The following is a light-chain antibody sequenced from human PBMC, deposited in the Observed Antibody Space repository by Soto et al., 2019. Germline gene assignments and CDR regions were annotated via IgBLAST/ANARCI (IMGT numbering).Light chain of an antibody. Sequence: DIQMTQSPSSLSASVGDRVTVTCRASQSISSYLNWYQQKPGKARKLLIYAASTLQSGVPSRFSGSGSGTDFTLTITSLQSEDFATYHCQQSYGTPLTFGQGTKVDIK. V-gene: IGKV1-39*01. CDR2: AAS. CDR1: QSISSY. J-gene: IGKJ1*01. CDR3: QQSYGTPLT.